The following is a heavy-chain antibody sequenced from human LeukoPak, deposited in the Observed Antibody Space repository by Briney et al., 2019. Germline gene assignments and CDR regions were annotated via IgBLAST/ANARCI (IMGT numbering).Heavy chain of an antibody. V-gene: IGHV3-15*01. CDR1: GFTFSNAW. CDR2: IKSKTDGGTT. J-gene: IGHJ4*02. CDR3: TSQYFDY. Sequence: GGSLRLSCAASGFTFSNAWMNWVRQGPGKGLEWVGRIKSKTDGGTTDYAAPVEGRFTISRDDSKNTVYLQMNSLKADDTAVYYCTSQYFDYWGQGTLVAVSS.